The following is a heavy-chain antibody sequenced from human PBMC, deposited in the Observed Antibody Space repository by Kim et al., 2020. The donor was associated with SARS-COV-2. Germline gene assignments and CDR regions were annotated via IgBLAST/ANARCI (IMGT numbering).Heavy chain of an antibody. CDR3: AKTVTSRGFFES. V-gene: IGHV5-51*01. Sequence: TRYSPSFQGQVTISADKSSTTAYLEWSSLKASDTAMYCCAKTVTSRGFFESWGQGTLVTVSS. CDR2: T. J-gene: IGHJ4*02. D-gene: IGHD2-21*02.